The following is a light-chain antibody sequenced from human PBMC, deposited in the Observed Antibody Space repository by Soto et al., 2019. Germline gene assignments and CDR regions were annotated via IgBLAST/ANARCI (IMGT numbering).Light chain of an antibody. CDR2: SAS. V-gene: IGKV3-20*01. Sequence: ENVLTQSPGTLSLSPGERATLSCRASQSVSSNYLAWYQQKPGQAPRLLIYSASSRATGIPDRFSGSGSGTDFTLTISRLEPGDFAVYYCQQYGTSFTFGPGTKVDIK. CDR1: QSVSSNY. CDR3: QQYGTSFT. J-gene: IGKJ3*01.